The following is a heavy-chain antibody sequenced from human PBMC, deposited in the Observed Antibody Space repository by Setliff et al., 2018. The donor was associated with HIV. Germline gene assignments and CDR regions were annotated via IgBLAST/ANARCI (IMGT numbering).Heavy chain of an antibody. CDR3: ATRPRIAARPFDY. Sequence: TLSLTCSVSGVSVGSGDYYWHWIRQHPEKALEWIGYIFHSGDTYYNPSLKSRISMSVDTSKNQFSLELTSLTAADTAVYYCATRPRIAARPFDYWGQGMLVT. CDR1: GVSVGSGDYY. D-gene: IGHD6-6*01. CDR2: IFHSGDT. J-gene: IGHJ4*02. V-gene: IGHV4-31*03.